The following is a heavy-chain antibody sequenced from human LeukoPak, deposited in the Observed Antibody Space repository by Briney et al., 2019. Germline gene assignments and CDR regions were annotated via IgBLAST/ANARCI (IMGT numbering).Heavy chain of an antibody. CDR1: VYSIISAYY. V-gene: IGHV4-38-2*01. CDR3: ATTMIAEYYFDY. CDR2: IYHSGST. D-gene: IGHD3-22*01. J-gene: IGHJ4*02. Sequence: GTLCLTSAVPVYSIISAYYWGWTGQPPGKGLGWMWSIYHSGSTYYNPSLKSRVTIAVDTSKNQFSLKLSSVTAADTAVYYCATTMIAEYYFDYWGQGTLVSVSS.